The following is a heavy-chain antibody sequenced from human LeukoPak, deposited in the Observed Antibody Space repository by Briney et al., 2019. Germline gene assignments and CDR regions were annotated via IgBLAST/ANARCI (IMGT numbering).Heavy chain of an antibody. V-gene: IGHV3-9*03. CDR1: GFTFDDYA. J-gene: IGHJ4*02. D-gene: IGHD1-26*01. Sequence: SLRLSCAASGFTFDDYAMHWVRQAPGKCLEWVSGISWNSGSIGYADSVKGRFTISRDNAKNSLYLQMNSLRAEDMALYYCAKDILPRTRIVGATGGFDYWGQGTLVTVSS. CDR2: ISWNSGSI. CDR3: AKDILPRTRIVGATGGFDY.